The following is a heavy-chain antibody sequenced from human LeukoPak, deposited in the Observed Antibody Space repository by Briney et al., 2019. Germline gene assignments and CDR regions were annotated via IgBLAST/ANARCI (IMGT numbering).Heavy chain of an antibody. J-gene: IGHJ6*03. V-gene: IGHV3-21*01. CDR1: GFTFSSYS. CDR2: ISSSSSYI. D-gene: IGHD2-21*01. CDR3: ARDGVFRSPVVRYMDV. Sequence: GGSLRLSCAASGFTFSSYSMNWVRQAPGKGLEWVSSISSSSSYIYYADSVKGRFTISRDNAKNSLYLQMNSLRAEDTAVYYCARDGVFRSPVVRYMDVWGKGTTVTVSS.